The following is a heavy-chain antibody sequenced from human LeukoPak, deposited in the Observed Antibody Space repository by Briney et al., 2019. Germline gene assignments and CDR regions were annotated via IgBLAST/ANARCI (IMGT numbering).Heavy chain of an antibody. D-gene: IGHD2-15*01. CDR2: IYPGDSDT. CDR3: ARSPQGHCSGGSCPLHAFDY. V-gene: IGHV5-51*01. Sequence: GESLKISCQGSGYNFANYWIGWVRQMPGKGLEWMGIIYPGDSDTRYSPSFQGQVTISADKSISTAYLQWSSLKASDTAMYYCARSPQGHCSGGSCPLHAFDYWGQGTLVTVSS. CDR1: GYNFANYW. J-gene: IGHJ4*02.